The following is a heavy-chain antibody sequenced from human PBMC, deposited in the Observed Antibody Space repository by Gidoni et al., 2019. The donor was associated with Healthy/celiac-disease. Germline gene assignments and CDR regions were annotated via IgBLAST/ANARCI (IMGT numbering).Heavy chain of an antibody. V-gene: IGHV3-30-3*01. J-gene: IGHJ1*01. Sequence: QVQLVESGGGVVQPGRSLRLSCAASGFTFSSYAMHWVRQAPGKGLEWVAVISYDGSNKYYADSVKGRFTISRDNSKNTLYLQMNSLRAEDTAVYYCARANTWIQLWEYFQHWGQGTLVTVSS. CDR3: ARANTWIQLWEYFQH. D-gene: IGHD5-18*01. CDR2: ISYDGSNK. CDR1: GFTFSSYA.